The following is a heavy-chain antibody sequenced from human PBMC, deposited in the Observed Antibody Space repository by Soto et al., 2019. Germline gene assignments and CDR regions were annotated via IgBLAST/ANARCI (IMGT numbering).Heavy chain of an antibody. CDR3: SNRTFDP. Sequence: QVQLQQWGAGLLKPSETLSLTCAVYGGSFSGYYWSWIRQPPGKGLEWIGEINHSGSTNYNPSLKSRATMLVDTSKNQFSLKLSSVTAADTAVYYCSNRTFDPWGQGTLVTVSS. V-gene: IGHV4-34*01. CDR1: GGSFSGYY. CDR2: INHSGST. J-gene: IGHJ5*02.